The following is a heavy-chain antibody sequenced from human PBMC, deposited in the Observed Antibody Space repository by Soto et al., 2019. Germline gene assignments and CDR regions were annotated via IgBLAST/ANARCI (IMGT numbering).Heavy chain of an antibody. CDR2: INHSGGT. D-gene: IGHD5-18*01. CDR1: SGSISSSNW. J-gene: IGHJ5*02. CDR3: ARGPSRRGYNYGSMEFDP. V-gene: IGHV4-4*02. Sequence: SETLSLTCAVSSGSISSSNWWSWVRQPPGKGLEWIGEINHSGGTNYNPSLESRLTISVDTSKKQFSLKLSSVTAADTAVYYCARGPSRRGYNYGSMEFDPWGQGTLVTVSS.